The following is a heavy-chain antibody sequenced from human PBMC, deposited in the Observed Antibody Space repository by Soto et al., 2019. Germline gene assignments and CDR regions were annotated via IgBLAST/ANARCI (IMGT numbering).Heavy chain of an antibody. CDR2: IHYSGST. Sequence: SETQSLTCTVSGGSISSNYWGWIRQPPGKGLEGIGNIHYSGSTYYDSSLKSRVTISVDTSKNQFSLKLSSVTAADTAVYYCAISNWFDPWGQGTLVTVSS. V-gene: IGHV4-39*01. CDR1: GGSISSNY. J-gene: IGHJ5*02. CDR3: AISNWFDP.